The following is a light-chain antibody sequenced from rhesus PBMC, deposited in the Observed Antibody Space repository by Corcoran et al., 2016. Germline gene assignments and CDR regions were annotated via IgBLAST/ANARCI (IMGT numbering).Light chain of an antibody. CDR2: KAS. CDR3: QHNYGTPYS. CDR1: ENVNNY. J-gene: IGKJ2*01. V-gene: IGKV1-74*01. Sequence: DIQMTQSPSSLSASVGDRVTITCRASENVNNYLNWYQQKPGKAPNLLINKASTLQSGVPARFSGSGSGTDYTFTISSLQSEDVATYYCQHNYGTPYSFGQGTKVEIK.